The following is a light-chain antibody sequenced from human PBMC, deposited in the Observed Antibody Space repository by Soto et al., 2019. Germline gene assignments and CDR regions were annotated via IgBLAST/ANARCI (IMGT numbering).Light chain of an antibody. CDR2: AAS. J-gene: IGKJ4*01. Sequence: DIHMTQSPSTLSASVGDTVTVTCRASQSVSGWLAWYQQKPGEAPKLLIYAASSLQSGVPSRFSGSGSGTDFTLTISSLQPEDFATYYCQQANSFPLTFGGGTKVDIK. V-gene: IGKV1-12*01. CDR3: QQANSFPLT. CDR1: QSVSGW.